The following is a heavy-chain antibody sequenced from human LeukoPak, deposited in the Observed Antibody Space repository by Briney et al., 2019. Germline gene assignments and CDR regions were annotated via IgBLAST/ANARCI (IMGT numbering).Heavy chain of an antibody. V-gene: IGHV4-59*08. CDR2: IYYSGST. CDR1: GGSIRSYY. CDR3: ASAPRQGSIGSLDY. D-gene: IGHD3-10*01. Sequence: PSETLSLTCTVSGGSIRSYYWSWIRQPPGKGLEWIGYIYYSGSTNYNPSLKSRVTIPVDTSKNQFSLKLTSVTAADTALYYCASAPRQGSIGSLDYWGQGTLVTVSS. J-gene: IGHJ4*02.